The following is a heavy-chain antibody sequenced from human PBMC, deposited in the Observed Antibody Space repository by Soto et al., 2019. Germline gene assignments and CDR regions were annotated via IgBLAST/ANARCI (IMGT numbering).Heavy chain of an antibody. CDR2: IYYSGST. J-gene: IGHJ4*02. CDR3: ASIGLGPLDGQNFGSD. D-gene: IGHD3-16*01. CDR1: GGSISSYY. Sequence: SETLSLACTVSGGSISSYYWSWIRQPPGKGLEWIGYIYYSGSTNYNPSLKSRVTISVDTSKNQFSLKLSSVTAADTALYYCASIGLGPLDGQNFGSDRGQGTLVTVSS. V-gene: IGHV4-59*01.